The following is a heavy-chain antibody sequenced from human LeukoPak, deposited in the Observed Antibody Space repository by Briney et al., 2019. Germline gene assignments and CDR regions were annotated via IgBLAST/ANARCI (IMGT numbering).Heavy chain of an antibody. CDR1: GYTFTGYY. D-gene: IGHD3-16*01. V-gene: IGHV1-2*02. Sequence: ASVKVSCKASGYTFTGYYMHWVRQAPGQGLEWMGWINPSSGGTNSAQKFQGRVTMTRDTSISTAYMELSRLRSDDTAVYYCARGGPAARLITFGGVTDYWGQGTLVTVSS. CDR3: ARGGPAARLITFGGVTDY. CDR2: INPSSGGT. J-gene: IGHJ4*02.